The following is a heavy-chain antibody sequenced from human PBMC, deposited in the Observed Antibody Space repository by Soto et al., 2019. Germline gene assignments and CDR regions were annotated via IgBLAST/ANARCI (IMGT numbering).Heavy chain of an antibody. CDR2: ISGSGGST. CDR1: GFTFTSYA. D-gene: IGHD6-19*01. CDR3: ATGYSGGWYEYFQH. Sequence: PGVSLRLSCSASGFTFTSYAMNWVRQAPGKGLEWVSAISGSGGSTYYADSVKGRFTISRDNSKNTLYLQMNSLRAEDTALYYCATGYSGGWYEYFQHWGQGTLVTVSS. J-gene: IGHJ1*01. V-gene: IGHV3-23*01.